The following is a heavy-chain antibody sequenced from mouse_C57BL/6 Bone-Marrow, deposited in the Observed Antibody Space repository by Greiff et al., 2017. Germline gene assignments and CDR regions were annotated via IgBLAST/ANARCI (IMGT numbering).Heavy chain of an antibody. Sequence: DVHLVESGGGLVKPGGSLKLSCAASGFTFSSYAMSWVRQTPEKRLEWVATISDGGSYTYYPDNVKGRFTISRDNSKNNLYLQMSHLKSEDTAMYYCARDDPYYFDYWGQGTTLTVSS. V-gene: IGHV5-4*01. CDR2: ISDGGSYT. CDR1: GFTFSSYA. CDR3: ARDDPYYFDY. J-gene: IGHJ2*01.